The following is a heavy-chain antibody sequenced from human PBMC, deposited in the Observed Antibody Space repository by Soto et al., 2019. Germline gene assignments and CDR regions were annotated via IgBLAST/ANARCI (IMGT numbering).Heavy chain of an antibody. D-gene: IGHD3-22*01. Sequence: SETLSLTCTVSGGSISSYYWSWIRQPPGKGLEWIGYIYYSGSTNYNPSLKSRVTISVDTSKNQFSLKLSSVTAADTAVYYCARNPAGGYYDSSGYYPGDYYGMDVWGQGTTVT. CDR3: ARNPAGGYYDSSGYYPGDYYGMDV. J-gene: IGHJ6*02. CDR1: GGSISSYY. V-gene: IGHV4-59*01. CDR2: IYYSGST.